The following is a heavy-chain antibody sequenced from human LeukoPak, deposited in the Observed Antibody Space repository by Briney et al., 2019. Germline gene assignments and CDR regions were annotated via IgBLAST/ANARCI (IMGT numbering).Heavy chain of an antibody. CDR3: ARWYYYDSSGYYTRQYNWFDP. Sequence: GESLKISCKGSGYSFSSYWIDWVRQMPGKGLEWMGIIYPRDSDTRYSPSFQGQVTISADKSISTAYLQWSSLKASDTAMYYCARWYYYDSSGYYTRQYNWFDPWGQGTLVTVSS. CDR1: GYSFSSYW. V-gene: IGHV5-51*01. J-gene: IGHJ5*02. CDR2: IYPRDSDT. D-gene: IGHD3-22*01.